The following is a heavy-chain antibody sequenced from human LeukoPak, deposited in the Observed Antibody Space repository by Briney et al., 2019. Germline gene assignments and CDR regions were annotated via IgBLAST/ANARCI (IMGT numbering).Heavy chain of an antibody. CDR3: ASGFSALVPLDFDY. J-gene: IGHJ4*02. CDR1: GGSISSGGYY. D-gene: IGHD6-6*01. CDR2: IYHSGST. V-gene: IGHV4-30-2*01. Sequence: PSETLSLTCTVSGGSISSGGYYWSWIRQPPGKGLEWIGYIYHSGSTYYNPSLKSRVTISVDRSKNQFSLKLNSVTAADTALYYCASGFSALVPLDFDYWGQGSLVTVSS.